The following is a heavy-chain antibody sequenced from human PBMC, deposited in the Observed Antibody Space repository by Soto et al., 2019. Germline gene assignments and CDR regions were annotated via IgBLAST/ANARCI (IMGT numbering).Heavy chain of an antibody. CDR2: INNDGTYT. D-gene: IGHD3-10*01. V-gene: IGHV3-74*01. J-gene: IGHJ4*02. CDR1: GFIFSSHW. CDR3: ARVASNYFLPTDY. Sequence: PGGSLRLSCEASGFIFSSHWMFWVRQVPGKGMVWVSRINNDGTYTTYADSVKGRFTISRDNTKNTLYLEMNNLRVEDTAVYYCARVASNYFLPTDYWGQGTLVTVSS.